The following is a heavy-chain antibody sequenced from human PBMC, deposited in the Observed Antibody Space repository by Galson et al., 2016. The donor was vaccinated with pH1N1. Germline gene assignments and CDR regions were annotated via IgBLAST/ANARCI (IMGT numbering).Heavy chain of an antibody. Sequence: SLRLSCAASGFSFSDYLMHWVRQAPGKGLEWVSRIYNDATRTNYADSVRGRFAISRDNVKNMVYLHMSSLRVEDTAVYYCTRRGDRPIRDAFDMWGQGTMVTVSS. V-gene: IGHV3-74*01. D-gene: IGHD3-10*01. CDR1: GFSFSDYL. J-gene: IGHJ3*02. CDR3: TRRGDRPIRDAFDM. CDR2: IYNDATRT.